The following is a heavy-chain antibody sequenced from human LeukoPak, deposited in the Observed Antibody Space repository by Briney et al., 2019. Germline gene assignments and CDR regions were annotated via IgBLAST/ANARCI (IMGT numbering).Heavy chain of an antibody. CDR2: IIPIFGTA. Sequence: SVKVSCKASGGTLSRYAISWVRQAPGQGLEWMGGIIPIFGTANYAQKFQGRVTITADESTSTAYMELSSLRSEDTAVYYCARVLNYYYYMDVWGKGTTVTVSS. J-gene: IGHJ6*03. CDR1: GGTLSRYA. CDR3: ARVLNYYYYMDV. V-gene: IGHV1-69*13.